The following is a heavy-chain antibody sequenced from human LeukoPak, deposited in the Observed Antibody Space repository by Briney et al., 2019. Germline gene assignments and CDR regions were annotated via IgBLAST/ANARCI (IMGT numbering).Heavy chain of an antibody. V-gene: IGHV4-59*01. Sequence: SETLSLTCTVSGGSISTYYWSWIRQPPGKGLEWIGYVYYSGSTNYNPSLESRVTISVDTSKNQFSLMLSSVTAADTAVYYCARGGTIKNGMDVWGQGTTVTVSS. CDR1: GGSISTYY. D-gene: IGHD1-14*01. CDR2: VYYSGST. J-gene: IGHJ6*02. CDR3: ARGGTIKNGMDV.